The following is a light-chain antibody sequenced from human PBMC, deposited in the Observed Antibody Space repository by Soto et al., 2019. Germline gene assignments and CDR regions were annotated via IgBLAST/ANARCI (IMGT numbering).Light chain of an antibody. Sequence: QSVLTQPPSVSGAPGQRVTISCTGSSSNIGAGYDVHWYQQLPGTAPKLLIYGNSNRPSGVPDRFSGSKSGTSASLAITGLQAEDEADYYGQSYDSSLSGVVFGGGTKLTVL. CDR3: QSYDSSLSGVV. V-gene: IGLV1-40*01. CDR1: SSNIGAGYD. CDR2: GNS. J-gene: IGLJ2*01.